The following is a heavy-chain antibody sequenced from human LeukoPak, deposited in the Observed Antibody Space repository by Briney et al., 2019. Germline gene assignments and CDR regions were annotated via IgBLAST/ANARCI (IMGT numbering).Heavy chain of an antibody. CDR2: ISSSSSYI. CDR3: AREEHGSGRPFDY. V-gene: IGHV3-21*01. Sequence: GGSLRLSCAASGFTFSSYSMNRVRQAPGKGLEWVSSISSSSSYIYYADSVKGRFTISRDNAKSSLYLQMNSLRAEDTAVYYCAREEHGSGRPFDYWGQGTLVSVSS. J-gene: IGHJ4*02. D-gene: IGHD3-10*01. CDR1: GFTFSSYS.